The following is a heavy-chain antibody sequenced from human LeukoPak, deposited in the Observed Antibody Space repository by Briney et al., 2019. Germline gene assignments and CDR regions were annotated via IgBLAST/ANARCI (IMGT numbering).Heavy chain of an antibody. J-gene: IGHJ4*02. V-gene: IGHV3-7*01. CDR3: ARGRGDSRSWYFDY. Sequence: GGSLRLSCEASGCTFSSYWMSWVRQAPGKGLEWVANIKQDGSEKYYVDSVKGRFTISRDKAKNSLYLQMNSLRAEDTAVYYCARGRGDSRSWYFDYWGQGTLVTLSS. D-gene: IGHD6-13*01. CDR1: GCTFSSYW. CDR2: IKQDGSEK.